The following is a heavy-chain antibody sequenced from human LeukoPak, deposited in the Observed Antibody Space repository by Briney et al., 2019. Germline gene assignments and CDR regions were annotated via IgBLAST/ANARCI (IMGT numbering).Heavy chain of an antibody. CDR1: GGSSSSSRYY. D-gene: IGHD2-2*01. Sequence: SETLSLTCTVSGGSSSSSRYYWGWIRHPPGKGLEWIGSIYYSGSNYYNPSLKSRVPISVDTCKNQFSLKLSSVTAADTAVYYCARHPYQLLWLSWFDPWGQGTLVTVSS. CDR2: IYYSGSN. CDR3: ARHPYQLLWLSWFDP. J-gene: IGHJ5*02. V-gene: IGHV4-39*01.